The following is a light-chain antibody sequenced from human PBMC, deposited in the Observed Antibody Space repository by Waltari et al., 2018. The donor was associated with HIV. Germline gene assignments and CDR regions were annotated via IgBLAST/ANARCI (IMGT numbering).Light chain of an antibody. V-gene: IGKV4-1*01. CDR1: QSVLYSSSSKNY. J-gene: IGKJ3*01. Sequence: IVMTQSPDSLVVSLGERATINCKSSQSVLYSSSSKNYLAWYQQKPGQAPKLLIYWASTRQPGVTDRFSGGGSGTDFTLTISSLQAEDVAVYYCQQYYRLPFTFGPVTKVDI. CDR2: WAS. CDR3: QQYYRLPFT.